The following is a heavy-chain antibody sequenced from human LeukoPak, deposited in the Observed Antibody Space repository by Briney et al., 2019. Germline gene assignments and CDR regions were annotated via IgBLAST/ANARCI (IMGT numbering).Heavy chain of an antibody. Sequence: ETLSLTCAVSGGSISSSNWWSWVRQAPGKGLEWVANIKQDGSEKYYVDSVKGRFTISRDNAKNSLYLQMNSLRAEDTAVYYCARDKIVGATNFDYWGQGTLVTVSS. V-gene: IGHV3-7*01. J-gene: IGHJ4*02. CDR1: GGSISSSNW. CDR3: ARDKIVGATNFDY. CDR2: IKQDGSEK. D-gene: IGHD1-26*01.